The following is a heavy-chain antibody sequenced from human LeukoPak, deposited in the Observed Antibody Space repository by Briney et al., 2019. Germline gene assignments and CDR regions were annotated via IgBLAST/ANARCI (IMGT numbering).Heavy chain of an antibody. CDR3: ARDITMVRGVAFDY. J-gene: IGHJ4*02. CDR1: GFTFSSYS. V-gene: IGHV3-48*01. Sequence: PGGSLRLSCAASGFTFSSYSMNWVRQAPGKGLEWVSYISSSSSTIYYADSVKGRFTISRDNAKNPLYLQMNSLRAEDTAVYYCARDITMVRGVAFDYWGQGTLVTVSS. CDR2: ISSSSSTI. D-gene: IGHD3-10*01.